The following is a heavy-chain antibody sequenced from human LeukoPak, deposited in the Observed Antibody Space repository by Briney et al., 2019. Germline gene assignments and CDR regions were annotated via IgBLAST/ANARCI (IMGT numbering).Heavy chain of an antibody. D-gene: IGHD3-10*01. CDR1: GGSISSGGYY. J-gene: IGHJ4*02. CDR3: ARDSEGSLDY. V-gene: IGHV4-31*03. CDR2: IYYSGST. Sequence: PSETLSLTCTVSGGSISSGGYYWSWIRQHPGKGLEWIGYIYYSGSTYYNPSLKSRVTISVDTSKNQFSLKLSSVTAADTAVYYCARDSEGSLDYWGQGTLVTVSS.